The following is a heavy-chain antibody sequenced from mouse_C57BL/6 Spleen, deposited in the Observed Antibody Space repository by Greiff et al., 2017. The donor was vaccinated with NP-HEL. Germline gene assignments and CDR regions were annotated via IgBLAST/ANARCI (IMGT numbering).Heavy chain of an antibody. Sequence: QVQLQQPGAELVRPGSSVKLSCKASGYTFTSYWMHWVKQRPIQGLEWIGNIDPSDSETHYNQKFKDKATLTVDKSSSTAYRQLSSLTSEDSAVYYCARARSYGSSYEYFDYWGQGTTLTVSS. CDR3: ARARSYGSSYEYFDY. CDR1: GYTFTSYW. D-gene: IGHD1-1*01. J-gene: IGHJ2*01. V-gene: IGHV1-52*01. CDR2: IDPSDSET.